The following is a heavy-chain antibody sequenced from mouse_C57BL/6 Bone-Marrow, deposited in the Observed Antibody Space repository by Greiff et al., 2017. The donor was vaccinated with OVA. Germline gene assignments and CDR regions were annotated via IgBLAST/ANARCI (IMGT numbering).Heavy chain of an antibody. J-gene: IGHJ4*01. CDR2: IAPNSGGT. CDR3: ARLPPYYAMDY. D-gene: IGHD2-12*01. Sequence: QVQLQQPGAELVKPGASVKLSCKASGYTFTSYWMHWVKQRPGRGLEWIGRIAPNSGGTKYNEKFKSKATLTVDKSSSTAYMQLSSLTSEDSAVYYCARLPPYYAMDYWGQGTSVTVSS. CDR1: GYTFTSYW. V-gene: IGHV1-72*01.